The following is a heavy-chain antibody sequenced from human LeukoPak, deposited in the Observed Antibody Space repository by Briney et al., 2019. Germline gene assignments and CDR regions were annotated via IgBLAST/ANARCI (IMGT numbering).Heavy chain of an antibody. CDR1: GYTFTGYY. CDR2: INPNSGGT. J-gene: IGHJ6*03. CDR3: ARVYCSSTSCYDYYYMDV. D-gene: IGHD2-2*01. V-gene: IGHV1-2*02. Sequence: GASVKVSCKASGYTFTGYYMHWVRQAPGQGLEWMGWINPNSGGTNYAQKFQGRVTMTRDTSISTAYMELSRLRSDDTAVYYCARVYCSSTSCYDYYYMDVWGKGTTVTVSS.